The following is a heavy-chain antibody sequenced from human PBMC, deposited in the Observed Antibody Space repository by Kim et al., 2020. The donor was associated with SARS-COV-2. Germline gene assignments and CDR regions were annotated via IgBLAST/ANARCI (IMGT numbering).Heavy chain of an antibody. V-gene: IGHV4-59*08. J-gene: IGHJ6*02. CDR3: ARHGWDYYYGMDV. D-gene: IGHD6-19*01. Sequence: YTPPLKRRVTISADTSKNQFSLKLSSVTAADTAVYYCARHGWDYYYGMDVWGQGTTVTVSS.